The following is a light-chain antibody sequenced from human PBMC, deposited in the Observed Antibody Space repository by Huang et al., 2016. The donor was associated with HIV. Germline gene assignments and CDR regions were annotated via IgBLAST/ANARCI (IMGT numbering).Light chain of an antibody. CDR2: GAS. Sequence: EIVMTQSPVTLSVSPGERATLSCRASQSVSSNLAWYQQRPGQAPRLLIYGASTRATGIPARFSGNGSGTEFTLTISSLQSEDFAVYYCQQYNNWPPWTFGQGTKVEIK. J-gene: IGKJ1*01. CDR1: QSVSSN. CDR3: QQYNNWPPWT. V-gene: IGKV3-15*01.